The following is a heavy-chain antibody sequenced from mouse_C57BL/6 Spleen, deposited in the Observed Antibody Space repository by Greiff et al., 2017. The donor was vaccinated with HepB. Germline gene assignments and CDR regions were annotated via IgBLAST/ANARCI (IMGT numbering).Heavy chain of an antibody. CDR1: GYTFTSYW. J-gene: IGHJ1*03. CDR3: ARSVTTRVPYWYFDV. V-gene: IGHV1-69*01. Sequence: QVQLKQPGAELVMPGASVKLSCKASGYTFTSYWMHWVKQRPGQGLEWIGEIDPSDSYTNYNQKFKGKSTLTVDKSSSTAYMQLSSLTSEDSAVYYCARSVTTRVPYWYFDVWGTGTTVTVSS. D-gene: IGHD2-2*01. CDR2: IDPSDSYT.